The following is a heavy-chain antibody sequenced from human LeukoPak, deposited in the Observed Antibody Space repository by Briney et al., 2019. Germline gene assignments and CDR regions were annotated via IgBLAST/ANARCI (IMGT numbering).Heavy chain of an antibody. Sequence: PSETLSLTCTVSGGSISSYYWSWIRQPPGKGLEWIGYIYYSGTTNYNPSLKSRVSISVDTSKNQFSLNLSSVTAADAAVYYCARHARYCGGGTCFDSWGQRTLVSVSS. CDR2: IYYSGTT. J-gene: IGHJ4*02. V-gene: IGHV4-59*08. D-gene: IGHD2-15*01. CDR3: ARHARYCGGGTCFDS. CDR1: GGSISSYY.